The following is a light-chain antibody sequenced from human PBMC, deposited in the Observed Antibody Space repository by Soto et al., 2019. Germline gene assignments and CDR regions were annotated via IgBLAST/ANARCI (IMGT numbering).Light chain of an antibody. CDR3: ASWDDNLNGPV. CDR2: ANI. Sequence: QPVLTQPPSVSGAPGQGVTISCTGSTSNIGSGYDVHWYQQVPGLAPKLLIYANINRPSGVPDRFSGSKSGTSASLAITGLQAEDEADYYCASWDDNLNGPVFGRGTKLTVL. V-gene: IGLV1-40*01. J-gene: IGLJ2*01. CDR1: TSNIGSGYD.